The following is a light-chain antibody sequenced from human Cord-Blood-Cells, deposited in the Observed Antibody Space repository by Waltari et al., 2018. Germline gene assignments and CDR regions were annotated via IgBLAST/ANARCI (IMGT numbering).Light chain of an antibody. Sequence: EIVLTQSPGTLSLSPGERDTLSWRASQSVSSSDLAWYQQEPGQAPRLLISGASSRATGIPDRFSGSGSGTDFTLAISRLEPEEFAVYYCQQYGSSPWTFGQGTKVEIK. CDR1: QSVSSSD. V-gene: IGKV3-20*01. CDR2: GAS. CDR3: QQYGSSPWT. J-gene: IGKJ1*01.